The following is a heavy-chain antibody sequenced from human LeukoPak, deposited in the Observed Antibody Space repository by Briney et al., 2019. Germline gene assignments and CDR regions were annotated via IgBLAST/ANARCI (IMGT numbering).Heavy chain of an antibody. D-gene: IGHD3-10*01. CDR3: ARGASYYFGSGMSYYFDY. CDR2: IYNSGST. V-gene: IGHV4-59*01. Sequence: SETLSLTCTVSGASISGYYWTWIRQPPGKGLEWIGYIYNSGSTNYNPSLKSRVTMSVDTSKNQFSLKVTSVTPADTAVYYCARGASYYFGSGMSYYFDYWGQGTLVTVSS. CDR1: GASISGYY. J-gene: IGHJ4*02.